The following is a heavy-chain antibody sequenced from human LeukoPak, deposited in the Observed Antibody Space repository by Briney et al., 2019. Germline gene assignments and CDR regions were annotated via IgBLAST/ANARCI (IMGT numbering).Heavy chain of an antibody. V-gene: IGHV1-18*01. CDR2: ISGYNGNT. Sequence: GASVKVSCKASGGTFSSYAISWVRQAPGQGLEWMGWISGYNGNTNYAQNLQGRVTMTTDTSTSTVYMELRSLRSDDTAVYYCAFSSYYLQGHYYYMDVWGKGTTVTVS. J-gene: IGHJ6*03. CDR1: GGTFSSYA. CDR3: AFSSYYLQGHYYYMDV. D-gene: IGHD1-26*01.